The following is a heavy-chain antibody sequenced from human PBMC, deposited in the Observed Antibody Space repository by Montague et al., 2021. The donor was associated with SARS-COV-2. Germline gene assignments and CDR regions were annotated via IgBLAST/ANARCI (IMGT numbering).Heavy chain of an antibody. CDR3: AKLLWFRGGFDY. Sequence: SETLSLTCTVSGDSMTGDSMSRYYWSWIRQPPGKGLEWIGSIYYSGSTYYNPSLKSRVTISVDTSKNQFSLKLSSVTAADTAVYYCAKLLWFRGGFDYWGQGTLVTVSS. CDR1: GDSMTGDSMSRYY. J-gene: IGHJ4*02. V-gene: IGHV4-39*07. D-gene: IGHD3-10*01. CDR2: IYYSGST.